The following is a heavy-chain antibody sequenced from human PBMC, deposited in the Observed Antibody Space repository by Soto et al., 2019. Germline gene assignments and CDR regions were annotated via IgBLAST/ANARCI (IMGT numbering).Heavy chain of an antibody. D-gene: IGHD6-13*01. J-gene: IGHJ6*02. CDR3: ARSAAAGYGMDV. V-gene: IGHV4-59*01. Sequence: SETLSLTCTVSGGSISSYYWSWIRQPPGKGLEWIGYIYYSGSTNYNPSLKSRLTISVDTPKNQFSLKLSSVTAADTAVYYFARSAAAGYGMDVWGQGTTVTVS. CDR2: IYYSGST. CDR1: GGSISSYY.